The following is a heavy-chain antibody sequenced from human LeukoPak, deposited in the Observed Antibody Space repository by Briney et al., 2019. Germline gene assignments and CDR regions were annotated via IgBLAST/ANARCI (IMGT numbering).Heavy chain of an antibody. CDR2: ISRSNSYI. J-gene: IGHJ6*03. Sequence: PGGSLRLSCAASGFTFSTYTMNWVRQAPGKGLEWVSSISRSNSYIYYADSVKGRFTISRDNAKNSLYLQMNSLRTEDTAVYYCAREAASYSSSHYYLYMDVWGKGTTVTVSS. CDR1: GFTFSTYT. D-gene: IGHD6-6*01. V-gene: IGHV3-21*01. CDR3: AREAASYSSSHYYLYMDV.